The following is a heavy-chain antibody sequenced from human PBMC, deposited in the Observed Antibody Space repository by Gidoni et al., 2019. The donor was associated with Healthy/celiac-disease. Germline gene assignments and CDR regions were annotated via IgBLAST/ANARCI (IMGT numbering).Heavy chain of an antibody. Sequence: QVQLGESGGGVVQPGRSLRLACAASGSTFSSYAMHWVRQAPGKGLEWVAVISYDGSNKYYADSVKGRFTISRDNSKNTLYLQMNSLRAEDTAVYYCARDPRGYSYGDYWGQGTLVTVSS. CDR1: GSTFSSYA. V-gene: IGHV3-30*04. CDR2: ISYDGSNK. CDR3: ARDPRGYSYGDY. D-gene: IGHD5-18*01. J-gene: IGHJ4*02.